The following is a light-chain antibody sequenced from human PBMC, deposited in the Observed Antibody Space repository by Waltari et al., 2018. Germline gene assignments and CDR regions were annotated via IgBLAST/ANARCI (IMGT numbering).Light chain of an antibody. V-gene: IGLV2-11*01. J-gene: IGLJ2*01. CDR1: RSDVGGYNY. CDR3: CSYAGSYTSL. Sequence: QSALTQPRSVSGSPGQSVTISCTGPRSDVGGYNYVSWYQQHPGKAPKLMIYDVSKRPSGVPDRFSGSKSGNTASLTISGLQAEDEADYYCCSYAGSYTSLFGGGTKLTVL. CDR2: DVS.